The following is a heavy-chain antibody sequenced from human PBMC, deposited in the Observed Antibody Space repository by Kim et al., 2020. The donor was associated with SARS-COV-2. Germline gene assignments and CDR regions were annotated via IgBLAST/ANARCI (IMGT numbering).Heavy chain of an antibody. CDR2: ISGSGGST. D-gene: IGHD2-8*02. V-gene: IGHV3-23*01. CDR1: GFTFSSYA. Sequence: GGSLRLSCAASGFTFSSYAMSWVRQAPGKGLEWVSAISGSGGSTYYADSVKGRFTISRDNSKNTLYLQMNSLRAEHTAVYYCAKVRARLLGYYYYGMDIWNQGTTDTV. CDR3: AKVRARLLGYYYYGMDI. J-gene: IGHJ6*02.